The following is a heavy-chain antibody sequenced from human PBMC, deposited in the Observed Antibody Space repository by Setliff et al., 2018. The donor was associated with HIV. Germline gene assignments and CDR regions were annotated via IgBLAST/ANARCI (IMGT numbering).Heavy chain of an antibody. V-gene: IGHV5-51*01. CDR1: GYSFSDYW. CDR3: AKGGGLRFRYHDWFVKI. Sequence: PGESLKISCQASGYSFSDYWIGWVRQLPGEGLEWMGIIYPDDSDTRYSPSFQGQVIISADKSITTAYLQWSSLRASDTAMYYCAKGGGLRFRYHDWFVKIWGQGTLVTVS. D-gene: IGHD3-9*01. J-gene: IGHJ3*02. CDR2: IYPDDSDT.